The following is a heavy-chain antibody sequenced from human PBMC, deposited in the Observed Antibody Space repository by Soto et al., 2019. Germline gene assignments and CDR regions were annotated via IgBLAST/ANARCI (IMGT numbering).Heavy chain of an antibody. CDR2: ISAYNGNT. CDR3: ARGGWNDFWSGYSPHFDY. CDR1: GYTFTSYG. J-gene: IGHJ4*02. D-gene: IGHD3-3*01. Sequence: GASVKVSCKASGYTFTSYGISWVRQAPGQGLEWMGWISAYNGNTNYAQKLQGRVTMTTDTSTSTAYMELSSLRSEDTAVYYCARGGWNDFWSGYSPHFDYWGQRTLVTVSS. V-gene: IGHV1-18*01.